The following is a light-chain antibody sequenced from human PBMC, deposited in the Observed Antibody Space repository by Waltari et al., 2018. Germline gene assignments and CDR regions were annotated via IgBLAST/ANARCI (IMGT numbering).Light chain of an antibody. CDR3: QQYVRLPVP. CDR2: CAS. Sequence: SCCASKSVRRVLALYQQQPVQAPRLLSYCASNRAAGIADRFSGSGSGTDFSLTICRLDPEDFAVYYCQQYVRLPVPFGQGTKVEIK. CDR1: KSVRRV. J-gene: IGKJ1*01. V-gene: IGKV3-20*01.